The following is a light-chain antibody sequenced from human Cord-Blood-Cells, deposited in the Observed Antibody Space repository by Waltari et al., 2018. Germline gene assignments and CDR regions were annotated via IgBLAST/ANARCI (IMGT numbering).Light chain of an antibody. V-gene: IGLV2-14*03. J-gene: IGLJ1*01. Sequence: QSALTQPASVSGSPGQSFTIPCTRTSSDVGGYTYSSWYQQHPGKAPKLMIYDVSNRPSGVSNRFSGSKSGNTASLTISGLQAEDEADYYCSSYTSSSTLVFGTGTKVTVL. CDR1: SSDVGGYTY. CDR2: DVS. CDR3: SSYTSSSTLV.